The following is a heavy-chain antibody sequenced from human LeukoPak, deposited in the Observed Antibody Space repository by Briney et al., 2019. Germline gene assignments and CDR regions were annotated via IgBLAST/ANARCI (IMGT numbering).Heavy chain of an antibody. D-gene: IGHD4-11*01. V-gene: IGHV4-34*01. Sequence: GSLRLSCAASGFTFSSYSMNWVRQAPGKGLEWIGEINHSGSTNYNPSLKSRVTISVDTSKNQFSLKLSSVTAADTAVYYCARGENAIRFDYIASNWFDPWGQGTLVTVSS. CDR3: ARGENAIRFDYIASNWFDP. J-gene: IGHJ5*02. CDR2: INHSGST. CDR1: GFTFSSYS.